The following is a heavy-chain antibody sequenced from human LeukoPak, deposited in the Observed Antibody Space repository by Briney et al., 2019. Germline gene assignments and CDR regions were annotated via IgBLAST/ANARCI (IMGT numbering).Heavy chain of an antibody. J-gene: IGHJ4*02. D-gene: IGHD4/OR15-4a*01. Sequence: GGSLRLSCAASGFTFSIYGMSWVRQAPGKGLEWVSAISGSGGSTYYADSVKGRFTISRDISKNTLYLQMNSLRAEDTAVYYCARRAGAYSHPYDYWGQGTLVTVSS. V-gene: IGHV3-23*01. CDR3: ARRAGAYSHPYDY. CDR2: ISGSGGST. CDR1: GFTFSIYG.